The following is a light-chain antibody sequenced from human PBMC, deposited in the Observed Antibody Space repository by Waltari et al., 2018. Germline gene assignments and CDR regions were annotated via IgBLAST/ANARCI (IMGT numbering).Light chain of an antibody. CDR1: RTINKSC. V-gene: IGKV3-20*01. Sequence: RARRTINKSCVVGYQRKPGEAPRRLCYGASRKATGFPDRFSGSGSGTDFTLAISRLEPEDGAGYYCQQYDGSILTFGGGTKVEI. CDR3: QQYDGSILT. J-gene: IGKJ4*01. CDR2: GAS.